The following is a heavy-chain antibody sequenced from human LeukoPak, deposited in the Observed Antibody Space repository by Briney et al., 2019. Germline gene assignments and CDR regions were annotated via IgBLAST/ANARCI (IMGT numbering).Heavy chain of an antibody. CDR2: ISSSGSTI. D-gene: IGHD2-2*01. V-gene: IGHV3-11*04. CDR1: GLTFSDYY. CDR3: ATVVPAAVSALATPEYFQH. Sequence: GGSLRLSCAASGLTFSDYYMSWIRQAPGKGLEWVSYISSSGSTIYYADSVKGRFTISRDNAKNSLYLQMNSLRAEDTAVYYCATVVPAAVSALATPEYFQHWGQGTLVTVSS. J-gene: IGHJ1*01.